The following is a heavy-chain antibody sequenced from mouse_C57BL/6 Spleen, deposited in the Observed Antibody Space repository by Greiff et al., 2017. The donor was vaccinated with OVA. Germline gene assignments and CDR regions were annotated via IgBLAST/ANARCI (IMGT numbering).Heavy chain of an antibody. D-gene: IGHD1-1*01. V-gene: IGHV1-15*01. CDR2: IDPETGGT. CDR3: TRIPSPTTVSSGGYFDV. J-gene: IGHJ1*03. Sequence: VQLQQSGAELVRPGASVTLSCKASGYTFTDYEMHWVKQTPVHGLEWIGAIDPETGGTAYNQKFKGKAILTADKSSSTAYMELRSLTSEDSAVYYCTRIPSPTTVSSGGYFDVWGTGTTVTVSS. CDR1: GYTFTDYE.